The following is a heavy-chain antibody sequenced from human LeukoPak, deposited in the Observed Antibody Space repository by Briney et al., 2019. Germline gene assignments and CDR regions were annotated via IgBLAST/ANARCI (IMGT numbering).Heavy chain of an antibody. Sequence: SETLSLTCTVSGGSIGSYYWNWLRQPPGKGLEWIGYIHYRGSTNHNASLKSRVTISVDTSKNQFSLKLSSVTAADTAVYYCARDGVAGGFDYWGQGTLVTVSS. J-gene: IGHJ4*02. CDR2: IHYRGST. D-gene: IGHD6-19*01. V-gene: IGHV4-59*01. CDR1: GGSIGSYY. CDR3: ARDGVAGGFDY.